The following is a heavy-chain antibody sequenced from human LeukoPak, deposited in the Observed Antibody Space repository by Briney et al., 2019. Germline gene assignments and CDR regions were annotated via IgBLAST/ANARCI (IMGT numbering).Heavy chain of an antibody. CDR2: IYHSGST. CDR3: ARVNGESSGWYGLAGQYYFDY. Sequence: SETLSLTCTVSGYSISSGYYWGWIRQPPGKGLEWIGSIYHSGSTYYNPSLKSRVTISVDTSKNQFSLKLSSVTAADTAVYYCARVNGESSGWYGLAGQYYFDYWGQGTLVTVSS. D-gene: IGHD6-19*01. CDR1: GYSISSGYY. J-gene: IGHJ4*02. V-gene: IGHV4-38-2*02.